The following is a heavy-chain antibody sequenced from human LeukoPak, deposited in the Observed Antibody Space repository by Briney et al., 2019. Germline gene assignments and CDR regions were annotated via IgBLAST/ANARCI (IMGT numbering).Heavy chain of an antibody. V-gene: IGHV3-23*01. D-gene: IGHD5-12*01. CDR1: GFTFSSYG. J-gene: IGHJ6*03. Sequence: GGSLRLSCAASGFTFSSYGMHWVRQAPGKGLEWVSAISGSGGSTYYADSVKGRFTISRDNSKNTLYLQMNSLRAEDTAVYYCAKCIVATNYYYYYMDVWGKGTTVTVSS. CDR2: ISGSGGST. CDR3: AKCIVATNYYYYYMDV.